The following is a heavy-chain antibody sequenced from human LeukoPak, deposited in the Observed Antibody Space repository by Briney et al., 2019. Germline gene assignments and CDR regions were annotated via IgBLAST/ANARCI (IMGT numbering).Heavy chain of an antibody. CDR3: ARWNEGLDY. CDR1: VRSIIIYY. CDR2: IYYSGST. J-gene: IGHJ4*02. V-gene: IGHV4-59*01. Sequence: SETLSLTCTLSVRSIIIYYWSWIRHPPGNGLEWIGYIYYSGSTNYSPSLKSRVNISVDTSKNQFSLKLSSVTAADTAVYYCARWNEGLDYWGQGTLVTVSS. D-gene: IGHD1-1*01.